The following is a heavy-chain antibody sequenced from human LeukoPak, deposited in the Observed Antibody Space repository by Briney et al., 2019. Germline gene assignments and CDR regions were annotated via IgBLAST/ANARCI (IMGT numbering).Heavy chain of an antibody. D-gene: IGHD2-15*01. J-gene: IGHJ4*02. CDR1: GGSISSGDYY. V-gene: IGHV4-30-4*01. Sequence: SQTLSLTCTVSGGSISSGDYYWSWIRQPPGKVLEWIGYIYYSGSTYYNPSLKSRVTISVDTSKNQLSLKLSSVTAADTAVYYCASGTSSYCSGGSCYPIWGQGTLVTVSS. CDR3: ASGTSSYCSGGSCYPI. CDR2: IYYSGST.